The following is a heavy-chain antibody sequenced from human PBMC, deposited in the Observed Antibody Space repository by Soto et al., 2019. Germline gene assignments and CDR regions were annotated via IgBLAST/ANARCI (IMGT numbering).Heavy chain of an antibody. Sequence: QVQLVQPGAEVHKPGASVNVSCKASGGTFSSYAISLFRQAPGQGLEWMGGIIPIFVTANYAEKCQDRVTITADKSTSTAYMELSRLRSEDTAVYYFVIPTKDWLQPALEYYYGMDVWGQGTTVSVSS. CDR3: VIPTKDWLQPALEYYYGMDV. V-gene: IGHV1-69*06. J-gene: IGHJ6*02. D-gene: IGHD3-3*01. CDR1: GGTFSSYA. CDR2: IIPIFVTA.